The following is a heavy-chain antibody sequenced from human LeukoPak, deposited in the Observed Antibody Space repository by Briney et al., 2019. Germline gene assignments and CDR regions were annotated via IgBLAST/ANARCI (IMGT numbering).Heavy chain of an antibody. CDR1: GGSISSYY. Sequence: PSETLSLTCTVSGGSISSYYWSWIRQPPGKGLEWIGSIYYSGSTYYNPSLKSRVTISVDTSKNQFSLKLSSVTAADTAVYYCARVEMATMQPTDYWGQGTLVTVSS. CDR2: IYYSGST. D-gene: IGHD5-24*01. J-gene: IGHJ4*02. CDR3: ARVEMATMQPTDY. V-gene: IGHV4-59*12.